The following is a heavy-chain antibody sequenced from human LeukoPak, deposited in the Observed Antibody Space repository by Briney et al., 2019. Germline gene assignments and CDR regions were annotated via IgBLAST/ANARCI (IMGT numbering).Heavy chain of an antibody. CDR3: ARAIFGVTANYYYYYMDV. D-gene: IGHD3-3*01. Sequence: GGFLRLSCEASAFTFSSYWMSWVRQAPGKGLEWVANIKQDGSEKYYVDSVKGRFTISRDNAKNSLYLQMNSLRAEDTAAYYCARAIFGVTANYYYYYMDVWGKGTTVTVSS. CDR1: AFTFSSYW. CDR2: IKQDGSEK. V-gene: IGHV3-7*01. J-gene: IGHJ6*03.